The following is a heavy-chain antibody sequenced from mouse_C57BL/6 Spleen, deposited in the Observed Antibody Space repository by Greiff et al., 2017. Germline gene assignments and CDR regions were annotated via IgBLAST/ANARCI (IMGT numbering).Heavy chain of an antibody. CDR1: GFSLTSYA. CDR3: AREEYDLYYAMDD. CDR2: IWTGGGT. V-gene: IGHV2-9-1*01. J-gene: IGHJ4*01. D-gene: IGHD2-14*01. Sequence: QVQLQQSGPGLVAPSQSLSITCTVSGFSLTSYAISWVRQPPGKGLEWLGVIWTGGGTNYNSALKYRLSISKDNSKSQVFLKMNSLQTDDTARYYCAREEYDLYYAMDDWGQGTSVTVSS.